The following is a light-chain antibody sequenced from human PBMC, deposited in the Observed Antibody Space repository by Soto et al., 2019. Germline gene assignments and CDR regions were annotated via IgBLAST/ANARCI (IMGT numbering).Light chain of an antibody. J-gene: IGKJ5*01. CDR1: QSVYSKY. V-gene: IGKV3-20*01. CDR3: QHHGGSPIT. Sequence: EIVLTQSPGTLSLSPGESATLSCRASQSVYSKYLAWYQQKPGQAPRLLIYGASSRASGIPDRFSGSGSGTDFTLTISRLEPEDFAVYHCQHHGGSPITFGQGTRLEIK. CDR2: GAS.